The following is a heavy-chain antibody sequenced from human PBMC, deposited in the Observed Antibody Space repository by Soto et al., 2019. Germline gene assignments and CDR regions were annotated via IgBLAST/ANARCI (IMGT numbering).Heavy chain of an antibody. CDR3: AKTRIGGSGSYYNVVDY. Sequence: PGGSLRLSCAASGFTFSSYAMSWVRQAPGKGLEWVSAISGSGGSTYYADSVKGRFTISRDNSKNTLYLQMNSLRAEDTAVYYCAKTRIGGSGSYYNVVDYWGQGTLVTAS. CDR2: ISGSGGST. CDR1: GFTFSSYA. V-gene: IGHV3-23*01. D-gene: IGHD3-10*01. J-gene: IGHJ4*02.